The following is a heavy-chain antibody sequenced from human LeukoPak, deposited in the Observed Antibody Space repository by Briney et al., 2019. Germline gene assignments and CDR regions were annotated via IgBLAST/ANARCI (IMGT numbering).Heavy chain of an antibody. CDR3: AKLPQSSASKGVDY. Sequence: GGSLRLSCATSGFTFSSYWIHWVRQAPGKGLVWVSRINPDGSSTNYADSVKGRFTISRDNAKNTLYLQMNSLRAEDTAVYYCAKLPQSSASKGVDYWGQGTLVTVSS. D-gene: IGHD3-22*01. CDR1: GFTFSSYW. CDR2: INPDGSST. J-gene: IGHJ4*02. V-gene: IGHV3-74*01.